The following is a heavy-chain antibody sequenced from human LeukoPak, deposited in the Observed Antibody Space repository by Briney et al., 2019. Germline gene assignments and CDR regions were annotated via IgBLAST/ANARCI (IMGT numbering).Heavy chain of an antibody. V-gene: IGHV1-69*04. Sequence: GASVKVSCKASGGTFSSYAISWVRQAPGQGLEWMGRIIPILGIANYAQKFQGRVTITADKSTSTAYMELSSLRSEDTAVYYCARDDTYYYDSSGYYSPPGYYYYGMDVWGQGTTVTVSS. D-gene: IGHD3-22*01. CDR3: ARDDTYYYDSSGYYSPPGYYYYGMDV. J-gene: IGHJ6*02. CDR2: IIPILGIA. CDR1: GGTFSSYA.